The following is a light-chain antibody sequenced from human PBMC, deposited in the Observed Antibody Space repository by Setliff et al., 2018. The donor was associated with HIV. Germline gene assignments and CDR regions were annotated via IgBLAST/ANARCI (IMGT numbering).Light chain of an antibody. V-gene: IGKV3-20*01. CDR1: QSVSSNY. J-gene: IGKJ4*01. Sequence: EIVLTQSPGTLSLSPGERATLSCRASQSVSSNYLAWYQQKPGQAPRLLIYGASSRATGIPDRFSGSGSGTDFTLTISRLEPEDFAVYYCQQYSSSPLTFGGGTKV. CDR2: GAS. CDR3: QQYSSSPLT.